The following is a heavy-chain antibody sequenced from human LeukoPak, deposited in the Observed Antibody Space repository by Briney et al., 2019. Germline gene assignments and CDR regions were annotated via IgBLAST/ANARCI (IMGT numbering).Heavy chain of an antibody. CDR1: GYTFTSYD. CDR2: MNPNSGNT. D-gene: IGHD6-13*01. J-gene: IGHJ6*03. CDR3: ARGDLIAEAGGYYMDV. V-gene: IGHV1-8*03. Sequence: ASVKVSCKAFGYTFTSYDINWVRQATGQGLEWMGWMNPNSGNTGYAQKFQGRVTITRNTSISTAYMELSSLRSEDTAVYYCARGDLIAEAGGYYMDVWGKGTTVTVSS.